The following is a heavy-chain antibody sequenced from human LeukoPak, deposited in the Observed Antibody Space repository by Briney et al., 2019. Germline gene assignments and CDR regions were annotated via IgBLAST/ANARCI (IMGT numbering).Heavy chain of an antibody. CDR3: ARVPLRFLEPFDN. CDR1: GGSFKDNY. CDR2: LNHSGTI. Sequence: SETLSLTCAVYGGSFKDNYGSWIRHPPGEGLEWLGELNHSGTIHHKPSLKRRVTMSLDTEKKRLALKLNSVTAADKAVYYCARVPLRFLEPFDNWGQGTLVTVSS. V-gene: IGHV4-34*01. J-gene: IGHJ4*02. D-gene: IGHD3-3*01.